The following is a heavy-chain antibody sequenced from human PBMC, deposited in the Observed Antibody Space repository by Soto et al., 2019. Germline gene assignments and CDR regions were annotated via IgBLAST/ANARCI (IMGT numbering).Heavy chain of an antibody. CDR1: GGSISSGDYY. CDR2: IYYSGST. D-gene: IGHD2-15*01. J-gene: IGHJ4*02. CDR3: ARARGARYFDY. Sequence: PSETLSLTCTVSGGSISSGDYYWSWIRQPPGKGLEWIGYIYYSGSTYYKQSLKSRVTISVNTSKNQFSLKLSSVTAADTAVYYCARARGARYFDYWGQGTLVTVSS. V-gene: IGHV4-30-4*01.